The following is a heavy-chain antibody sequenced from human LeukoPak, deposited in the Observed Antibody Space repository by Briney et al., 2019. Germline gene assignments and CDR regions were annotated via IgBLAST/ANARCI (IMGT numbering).Heavy chain of an antibody. Sequence: PGGSLRLSCAASGFIFSNYAMHWVRQAPGKGLEWVAVISYDGSNKFYADSVKGRFTISRDNAKNTLYLQMTSLRAEDTAVYYCARGGSGNFYYWGQGTLVTVSS. V-gene: IGHV3-30-3*01. CDR3: ARGGSGNFYY. CDR2: ISYDGSNK. CDR1: GFIFSNYA. D-gene: IGHD1-26*01. J-gene: IGHJ4*02.